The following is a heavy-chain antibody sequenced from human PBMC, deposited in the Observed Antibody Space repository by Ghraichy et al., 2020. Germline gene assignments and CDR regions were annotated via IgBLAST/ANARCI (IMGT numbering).Heavy chain of an antibody. V-gene: IGHV5-51*01. CDR1: GESFTNYW. CDR2: IYPDDSDT. J-gene: IGHJ4*02. D-gene: IGHD5-12*01. Sequence: KGEGESFTNYWIVWVRQMPGKGLEWMGIIYPDDSDTRYSPTFQGQVTISADKSISTAYLQWSSLKASDTAMYYCARRERGYSGYDLPRLNSWFFDYLFQGTLFTVSS. CDR3: ARRERGYSGYDLPRLNSWFFDY.